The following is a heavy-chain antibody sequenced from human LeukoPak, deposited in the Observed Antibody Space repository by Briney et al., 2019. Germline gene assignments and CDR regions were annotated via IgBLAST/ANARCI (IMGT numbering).Heavy chain of an antibody. D-gene: IGHD3-9*01. CDR1: GGSISSGDYY. Sequence: SQTLSLTCTVSGGSISSGDYYWSWIRQPPGTGLEWIGYIYCSGSTYYNPSLKSRVTISVDTSKNLFSLKLSSVTAADTAVYYCARDSCDILTGYYTPLDYWGQGTLVTVSS. CDR3: ARDSCDILTGYYTPLDY. CDR2: IYCSGST. V-gene: IGHV4-30-4*01. J-gene: IGHJ4*02.